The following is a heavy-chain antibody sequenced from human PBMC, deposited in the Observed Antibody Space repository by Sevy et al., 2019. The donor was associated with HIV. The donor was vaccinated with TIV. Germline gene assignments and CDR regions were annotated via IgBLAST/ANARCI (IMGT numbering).Heavy chain of an antibody. J-gene: IGHJ4*02. CDR3: ARDLGDPYFDY. CDR1: GFTFSSYW. Sequence: GGSLRLSCAASGFTFSSYWMSWVRQAPGKGLEWVANIKQDGSEKYYVHSVKGRFTISRDNAKNSLYLQMNSLRAEDTAVYYCARDLGDPYFDYWGQGTLVTVSS. V-gene: IGHV3-7*03. CDR2: IKQDGSEK. D-gene: IGHD7-27*01.